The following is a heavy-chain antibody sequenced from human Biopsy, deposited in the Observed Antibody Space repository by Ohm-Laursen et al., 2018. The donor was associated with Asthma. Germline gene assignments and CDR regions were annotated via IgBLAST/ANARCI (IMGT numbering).Heavy chain of an antibody. CDR1: GCSFSRYG. CDR3: ASYEVVTAILPMDV. J-gene: IGHJ6*02. Sequence: SLRLSCSASGCSFSRYGMHWVRQAPGKGLEWVAVISFDGSNKYYGDSVKGRFTIARDNSKNTVYLQMNSLRAEDTAVYYCASYEVVTAILPMDVWGQGTTVTVSS. D-gene: IGHD2-21*02. V-gene: IGHV3-30*03. CDR2: ISFDGSNK.